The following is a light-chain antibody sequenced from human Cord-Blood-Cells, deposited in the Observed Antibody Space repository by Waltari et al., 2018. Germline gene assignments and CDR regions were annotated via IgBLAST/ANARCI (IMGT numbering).Light chain of an antibody. CDR1: SSDVRGYTY. CDR2: EVS. J-gene: IGLJ1*01. CDR3: SSYAGSNNFV. V-gene: IGLV2-8*01. Sequence: QSALTQPPSASGSPGQSVTISCTGTSSDVRGYTYVSWYQQHPGKAPKLMIYEVSQRPSGVPDRFSGSKSGNTASLTVSGLQAEDEADYYCSSYAGSNNFVFGTGTKVTVL.